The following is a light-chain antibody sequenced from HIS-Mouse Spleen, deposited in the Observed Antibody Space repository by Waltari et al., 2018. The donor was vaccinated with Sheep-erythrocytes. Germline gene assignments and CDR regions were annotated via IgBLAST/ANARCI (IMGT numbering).Light chain of an antibody. CDR2: AAS. CDR3: QQSYSTPQFT. V-gene: IGKV1-39*01. Sequence: DIQMTQSPSSLSASAGDRVTITCRESQCISSYLNWYQQKPGKAHKLLIYAASSLQSGVPARFSGSGSGTDFTLTISSLQPEDFATYYCQQSYSTPQFTFGPGTKVDIK. CDR1: QCISSY. J-gene: IGKJ3*01.